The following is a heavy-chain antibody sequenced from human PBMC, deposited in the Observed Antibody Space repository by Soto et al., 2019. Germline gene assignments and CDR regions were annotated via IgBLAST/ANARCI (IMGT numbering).Heavy chain of an antibody. CDR3: ATVRGYRQAFDAFDI. J-gene: IGHJ3*02. CDR1: GFSFSNYA. CDR2: ISYDGSNK. Sequence: QVQLVESGGGVVQPGRSLRLSCVASGFSFSNYAMHWVRQAPGKGLEWVAVISYDGSNKYYADSVKGRFTISRDNSKNTLDLQMNNRRTQDTAVYYCATVRGYRQAFDAFDICGQGTMVTVSS. V-gene: IGHV3-30-3*01. D-gene: IGHD3-16*02.